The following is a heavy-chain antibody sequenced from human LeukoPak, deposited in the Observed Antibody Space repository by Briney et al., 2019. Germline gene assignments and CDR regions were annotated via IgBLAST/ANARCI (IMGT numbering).Heavy chain of an antibody. D-gene: IGHD5/OR15-5a*01. CDR1: GGTFSLYT. CDR2: IIPIVATA. CDR3: ASSFYDLLVYFDY. V-gene: IGHV1-69*06. Sequence: SVKVSRKASGGTFSLYTINWVRQAPGPGLEWMGGIIPIVATANYAQKFQGRVTITADKSTSTAYMELSSLRSEDTAVYYCASSFYDLLVYFDYWGQGTLVTVSS. J-gene: IGHJ4*02.